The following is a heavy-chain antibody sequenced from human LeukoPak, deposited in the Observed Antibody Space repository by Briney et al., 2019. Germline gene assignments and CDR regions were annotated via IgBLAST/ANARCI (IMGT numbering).Heavy chain of an antibody. V-gene: IGHV4-4*07. Sequence: SETLSLTCTVSGGXISSSYCSWLRQPAGKGLEWIGRIYGSGSTDYNPSLRSRITMSGDASRNKFSLKVTSVTAADTAVYFCARGYYDSGGYYTEFANWGQGILVTVSS. CDR3: ARGYYDSGGYYTEFAN. J-gene: IGHJ4*02. CDR2: IYGSGST. CDR1: GGXISSSY. D-gene: IGHD3-22*01.